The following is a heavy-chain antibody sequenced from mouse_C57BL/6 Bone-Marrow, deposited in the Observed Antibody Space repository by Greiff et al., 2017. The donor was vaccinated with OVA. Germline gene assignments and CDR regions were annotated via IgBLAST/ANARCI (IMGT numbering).Heavy chain of an antibody. CDR2: INPSSGYT. D-gene: IGHD3-2*02. J-gene: IGHJ2*01. Sequence: QVQLQQSGAELAKPGASVKLSCKASGYTFTSYWMHWVKQRPGQGLEWIGYINPSSGYTNYNEKFKSKATLTVDKSSSTAYMQLSSLTSEDSAVYYCARSRQLRRGYFDYWGQGTTLTVSS. CDR1: GYTFTSYW. CDR3: ARSRQLRRGYFDY. V-gene: IGHV1-7*01.